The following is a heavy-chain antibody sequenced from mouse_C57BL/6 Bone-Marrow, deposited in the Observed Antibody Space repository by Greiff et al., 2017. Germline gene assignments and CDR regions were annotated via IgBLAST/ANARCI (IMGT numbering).Heavy chain of an antibody. CDR3: ASSSYGSSYWYFDV. D-gene: IGHD1-1*01. CDR1: GFTFTDYY. Sequence: DVMLVESGGGLVQPGGSLSLSCAASGFTFTDYYMSWVRQPPGKALVWLGFIRNKANGYTTEYSASVKGRFTISRDNSQSILYLQMNALRAEDSATYYCASSSYGSSYWYFDVWGTGTTVTVSS. V-gene: IGHV7-3*01. J-gene: IGHJ1*03. CDR2: IRNKANGYTT.